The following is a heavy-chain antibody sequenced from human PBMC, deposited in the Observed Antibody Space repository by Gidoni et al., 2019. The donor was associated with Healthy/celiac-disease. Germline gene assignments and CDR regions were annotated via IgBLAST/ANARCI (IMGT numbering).Heavy chain of an antibody. J-gene: IGHJ5*02. CDR1: GGSISSGSYY. Sequence: QVQLQESGPGLVKPSQTLSLTCTVSGGSISSGSYYWSWIRQPAGKGLEWIGRIYTSGSTNYNPSLKSRVTISVDTSKNQFSLKLSSVTAADTAVYYCARGVPAAIINWFDPWGQGTLVTVSS. D-gene: IGHD2-2*01. CDR2: IYTSGST. V-gene: IGHV4-61*02. CDR3: ARGVPAAIINWFDP.